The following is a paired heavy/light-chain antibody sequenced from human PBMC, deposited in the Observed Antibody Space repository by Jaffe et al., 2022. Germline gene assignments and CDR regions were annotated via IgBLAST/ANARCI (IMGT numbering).Heavy chain of an antibody. CDR1: GFTFDDYA. CDR3: AKDIDSGSSWWGLMDV. CDR2: ISWDGGST. J-gene: IGHJ6*03. D-gene: IGHD6-13*01. Sequence: EVQLVESGGVVVQPGGSLRLSCAASGFTFDDYAMHWVRQAPGKGLEWVSLISWDGGSTYYADSVKGRFTISRDNSKNSLYLQMNSLRAEDTALYYCAKDIDSGSSWWGLMDVWGKGTTVTVSS. V-gene: IGHV3-43D*04.
Light chain of an antibody. J-gene: IGLJ2*01. Sequence: QSVLTQPPSVSAAPGQKVTISCSGSSSNIGNNYVSWYQQLPGTAPKLLIYENNKRPSGIPDRFSGSKSGTSATLGITGLQTGDEADYYCGTWDSSLSARGVVFGGGTKLTVL. CDR3: GTWDSSLSARGVV. V-gene: IGLV1-51*02. CDR1: SSNIGNNY. CDR2: ENN.